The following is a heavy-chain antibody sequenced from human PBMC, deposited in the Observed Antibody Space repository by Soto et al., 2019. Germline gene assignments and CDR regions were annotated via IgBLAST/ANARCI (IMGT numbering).Heavy chain of an antibody. J-gene: IGHJ4*02. D-gene: IGHD2-2*01. CDR2: IWYDESNK. CDR1: GFNFRTYG. Sequence: GGSLRLSCAASGFNFRTYGMHWVRQAPGKGLEWVAAIWYDESNKYYADSVQGRFTISRDNSKNTLYLQMNSLRAEDTAVYYCARDLGVELLTSYFDYWGQGTLVTVSS. CDR3: ARDLGVELLTSYFDY. V-gene: IGHV3-33*01.